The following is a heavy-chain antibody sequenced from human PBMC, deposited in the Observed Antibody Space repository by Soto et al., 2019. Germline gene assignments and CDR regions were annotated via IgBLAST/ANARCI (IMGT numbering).Heavy chain of an antibody. J-gene: IGHJ3*02. CDR1: GFTFSSYW. Sequence: EVQLVESGGGLVQPGGSLRLSCAASGFTFSSYWMTWVRQAPGQGLEWVANIKQDGSEKYYVDSVKGRFTISRDNAKKSVYLLMNSRRAEDAAVYYCCNSDGSFDIWGQGTMVTVSS. CDR2: IKQDGSEK. CDR3: CNSDGSFDI. D-gene: IGHD2-21*02. V-gene: IGHV3-7*03.